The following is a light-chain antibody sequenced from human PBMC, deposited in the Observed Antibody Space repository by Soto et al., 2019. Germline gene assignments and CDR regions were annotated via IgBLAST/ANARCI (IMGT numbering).Light chain of an antibody. CDR3: QHYGNSFWT. V-gene: IGKV3-20*01. Sequence: EIVLTQSPGTLSLSPGERATLSCRASQRVSSNYLAWYQQTPGQAPRLVIYGASSRATGIPDRFSGSGSGTDFTLTISRLEPEDFAVYYCQHYGNSFWTFGQGTKVEIK. CDR1: QRVSSNY. CDR2: GAS. J-gene: IGKJ1*01.